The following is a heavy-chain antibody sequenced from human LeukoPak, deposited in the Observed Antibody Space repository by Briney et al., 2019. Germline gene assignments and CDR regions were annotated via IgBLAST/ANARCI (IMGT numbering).Heavy chain of an antibody. V-gene: IGHV4-39*01. CDR3: ARSGPDYYYGMDV. Sequence: SETLSLTCTVSGGSIRSSYYYWGWIRQPPGKGLEWIGSIYDSGSTYYNPSLKSRVTISVDTSKNQFSLKLNSVTAADTAVYYCARSGPDYYYGMDVWGQGTTVTVSS. CDR1: GGSIRSSYYY. J-gene: IGHJ6*02. CDR2: IYDSGST. D-gene: IGHD3-10*01.